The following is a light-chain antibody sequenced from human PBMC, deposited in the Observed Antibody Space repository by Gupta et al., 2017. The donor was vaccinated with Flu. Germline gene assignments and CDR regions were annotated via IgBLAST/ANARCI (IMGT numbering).Light chain of an antibody. CDR1: QSVDTK. J-gene: IGKJ2*01. CDR2: AAS. CDR3: LQYNSWPYT. Sequence: EIVMTQSPATLSVSQGERATLSCRASQSVDTKLAWYQQKPGQSPRLLIYAASTSATGIPARFSGSGSGTKFTLTISSLQSEDFAIYYCLQYNSWPYTFGRGTKLEIK. V-gene: IGKV3-15*01.